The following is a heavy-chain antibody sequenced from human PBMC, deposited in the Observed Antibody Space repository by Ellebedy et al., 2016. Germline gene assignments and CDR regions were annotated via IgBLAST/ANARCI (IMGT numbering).Heavy chain of an antibody. V-gene: IGHV3-7*03. CDR1: GFTFSIDW. CDR2: IKQDGSEK. Sequence: GESLKISCAASGFTFSIDWMGWVRQGPGKGLEWVANIKQDGSEKYYVDSVKGRFTISRDNAKNSLYLQMNSLRAEDTAMYFCARYPSHRVFDYWGQGTLVTVSS. D-gene: IGHD5-24*01. J-gene: IGHJ4*02. CDR3: ARYPSHRVFDY.